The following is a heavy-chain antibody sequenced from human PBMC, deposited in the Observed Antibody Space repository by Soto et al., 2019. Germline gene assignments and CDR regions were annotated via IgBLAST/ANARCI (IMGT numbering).Heavy chain of an antibody. V-gene: IGHV1-18*01. CDR2: ISAFNGNT. Sequence: QDQLAQSGAEVKKPGASVTVSCKASGYSFTNYGITWVRQAPGQGLEWLGWISAFNGNTHYAQKVQGRVTMTTDASTSTAYMELRSLRSDDTAVYYCARDRGVAPPVAGNTHYYYYMDVWGKGTTVTVSS. J-gene: IGHJ6*03. CDR3: ARDRGVAPPVAGNTHYYYYMDV. CDR1: GYSFTNYG. D-gene: IGHD6-19*01.